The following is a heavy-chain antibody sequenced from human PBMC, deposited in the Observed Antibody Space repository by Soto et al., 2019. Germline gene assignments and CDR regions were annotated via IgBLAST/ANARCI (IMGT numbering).Heavy chain of an antibody. CDR3: ARATYYDFWSGPGYYYYGMDV. CDR1: GGSISSYY. Sequence: PSETLSLTCTVSGGSISSYYWSWNRQPPGKGLEWIGYIYYSGSTNYNPSLKSRVTISVDTSKNQFSLKLSSVTAADTAVYYCARATYYDFWSGPGYYYYGMDVWGQGTTVTVS. D-gene: IGHD3-3*01. CDR2: IYYSGST. V-gene: IGHV4-59*01. J-gene: IGHJ6*02.